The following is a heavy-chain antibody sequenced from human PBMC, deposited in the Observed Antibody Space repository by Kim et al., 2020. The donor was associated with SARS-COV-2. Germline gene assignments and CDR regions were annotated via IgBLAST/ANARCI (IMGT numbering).Heavy chain of an antibody. CDR2: INTNTGNP. Sequence: ASVKVSCKASGYTFTSYAMNWVRQAPGQGLEWMGWINTNTGNPTYAQGFTGRFVFSLDTSVSTAYLQISSLKAEDTAVYYCARRNVDTAMVTRARSPGDYYYGMDVWGQGTTVTVSS. V-gene: IGHV7-4-1*02. CDR1: GYTFTSYA. D-gene: IGHD5-18*01. J-gene: IGHJ6*02. CDR3: ARRNVDTAMVTRARSPGDYYYGMDV.